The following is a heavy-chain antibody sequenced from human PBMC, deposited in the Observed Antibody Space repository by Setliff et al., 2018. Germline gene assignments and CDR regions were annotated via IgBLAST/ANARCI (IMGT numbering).Heavy chain of an antibody. CDR3: ARDRGLEADVVSLINMGDF. D-gene: IGHD5-12*01. J-gene: IGHJ4*02. CDR2: MNPNSGNT. V-gene: IGHV1-8*02. CDR1: GYTFTNYD. Sequence: GASVKVSCKTSGYTFTNYDINWVRQATGQGLEWMGWMNPNSGNTGYAHKFQGRVTMTTDTFTNTAYMELRSLRSDDTAVYYCARDRGLEADVVSLINMGDFWGQGTLVTVSS.